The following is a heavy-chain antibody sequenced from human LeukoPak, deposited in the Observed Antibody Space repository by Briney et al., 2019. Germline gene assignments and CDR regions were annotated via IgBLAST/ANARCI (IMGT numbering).Heavy chain of an antibody. CDR3: ATAYSGSYPFDY. CDR2: FDPEDGET. V-gene: IGHV1-24*01. Sequence: GASVKVSCKVSGYTLTELSMHWVRQAPGKGLEWMGGFDPEDGETIYAQKFQGRVTMTEDTSTDTAYMALSSLRSEDTAVYYCATAYSGSYPFDYWGQGTLVTVSS. J-gene: IGHJ4*02. CDR1: GYTLTELS. D-gene: IGHD1-26*01.